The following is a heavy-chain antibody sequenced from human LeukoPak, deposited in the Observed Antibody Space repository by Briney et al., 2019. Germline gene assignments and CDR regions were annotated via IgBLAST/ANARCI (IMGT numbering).Heavy chain of an antibody. CDR1: GFTFSSYS. Sequence: AGSLRLSCAASGFTFSSYSMNWVRQAPGKGLEWVSSISSSSSYIYYADSVEGRFTISRDNAKNSLYLHMNSLRAEDTAVYYCARWADGDYWGQGTLVTVSS. D-gene: IGHD5-24*01. CDR2: ISSSSSYI. J-gene: IGHJ4*02. V-gene: IGHV3-21*01. CDR3: ARWADGDY.